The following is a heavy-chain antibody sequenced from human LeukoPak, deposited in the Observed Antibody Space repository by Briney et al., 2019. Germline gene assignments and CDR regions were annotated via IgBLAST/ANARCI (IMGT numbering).Heavy chain of an antibody. Sequence: GGSLRLSCTASGFSFGDYAMSWFRQAPGKGLEWVSFIRGKTYGGTTEYAASVKGRFTISRDDSQSIAYLQMNSLKTEDTAVYYCVRDRGSSWFTLGDYWGQGTPVTVSS. CDR3: VRDRGSSWFTLGDY. CDR1: GFSFGDYA. V-gene: IGHV3-49*03. J-gene: IGHJ4*02. D-gene: IGHD6-13*01. CDR2: IRGKTYGGTT.